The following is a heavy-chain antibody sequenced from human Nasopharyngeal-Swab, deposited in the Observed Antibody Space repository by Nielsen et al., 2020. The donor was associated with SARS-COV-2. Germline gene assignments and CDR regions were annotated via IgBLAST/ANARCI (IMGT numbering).Heavy chain of an antibody. CDR2: IKQDGSEK. J-gene: IGHJ3*01. D-gene: IGHD3-10*01. CDR1: GFTFRSYW. CDR3: ARLWFGELLS. Sequence: GESLKISCAASGFTFRSYWMSWVRQAPGKGLEWVANIKQDGSEKYYVDSVKGRFTISRDNANNSLYVQMNSLRAEDTAVYYCARLWFGELLSWGQGTMVTVSS. V-gene: IGHV3-7*01.